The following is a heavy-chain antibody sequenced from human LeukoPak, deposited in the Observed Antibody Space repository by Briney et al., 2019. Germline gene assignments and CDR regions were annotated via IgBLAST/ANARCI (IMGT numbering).Heavy chain of an antibody. D-gene: IGHD2-2*03. CDR1: GGSISSSNW. CDR2: IYHSGGT. J-gene: IGHJ6*02. CDR3: ARDGYCSSTSCYASQDYYYGMDV. Sequence: SETLSLTCAVSGGSISSSNWWSWVRQPPGKGLEWIGEIYHSGGTNYNPSLKSRVTISVDKSKNQFSLELSSVTAADTAVYYCARDGYCSSTSCYASQDYYYGMDVWGQGTTVTVSS. V-gene: IGHV4-4*02.